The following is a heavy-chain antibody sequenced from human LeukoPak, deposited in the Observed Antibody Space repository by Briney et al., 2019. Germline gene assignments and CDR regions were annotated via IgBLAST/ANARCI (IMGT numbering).Heavy chain of an antibody. CDR2: IYYSGST. D-gene: IGHD1-26*01. V-gene: IGHV4-39*07. CDR3: AREGSGSYLAY. Sequence: SEALSLTCTVSGGSISSSSYYWGWIRQPPGKGLEWIGSIYYSGSTYYNPSLKSRVTISVDTSKNQFSLKLSSVTAADTAVYYCAREGSGSYLAYWGQGTLVTVSS. J-gene: IGHJ4*02. CDR1: GGSISSSSYY.